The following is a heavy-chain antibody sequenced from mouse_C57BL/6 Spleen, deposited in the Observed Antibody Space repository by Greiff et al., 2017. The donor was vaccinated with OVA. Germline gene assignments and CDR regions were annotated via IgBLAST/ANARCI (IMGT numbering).Heavy chain of an antibody. CDR2: IHPNSGST. CDR3: ARRWDYDYDEDYFDY. J-gene: IGHJ2*01. CDR1: GYTFTSYW. D-gene: IGHD2-4*01. V-gene: IGHV1-64*01. Sequence: QVQLQQPGAELVKPGASVKLSCKASGYTFTSYWMHWVKQRPGQGLEWIGMIHPNSGSTNYNEKFKSKATLTVDKSSSTAYMQLSSLTSEDSAVYYCARRWDYDYDEDYFDYWGQGTTLTVSS.